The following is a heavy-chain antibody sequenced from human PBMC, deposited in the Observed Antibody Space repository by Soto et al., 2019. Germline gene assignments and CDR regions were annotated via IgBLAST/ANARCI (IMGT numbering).Heavy chain of an antibody. V-gene: IGHV3-23*01. CDR2: ISGSGGST. CDR1: GITFISYA. J-gene: IGHJ4*02. CDR3: AKDPYSSGWPYFDY. D-gene: IGHD6-19*01. Sequence: AGGSLRLSCEASGITFISYAMSWVRQAPGKGLEWVSAISGSGGSTYYADSVKGRFTISRDNSKNTLYLQMNSLRAEDTAVYYCAKDPYSSGWPYFDYWGQGTLVTVSS.